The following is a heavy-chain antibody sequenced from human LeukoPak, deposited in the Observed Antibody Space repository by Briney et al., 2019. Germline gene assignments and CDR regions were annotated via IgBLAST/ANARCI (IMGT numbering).Heavy chain of an antibody. CDR3: ARVMGIAVP. D-gene: IGHD6-19*01. CDR2: ISYDGSNK. CDR1: GFTFSSYA. Sequence: GGSLRLSCAASGFTFSSYAMHWVRQAPGKGLEWVAVISYDGSNKYYADSVKGRFTISRDNSKNTLYLQLNSLRAEDTAVYYCARVMGIAVPWGQGTLVTVSS. V-gene: IGHV3-30-3*01. J-gene: IGHJ5*02.